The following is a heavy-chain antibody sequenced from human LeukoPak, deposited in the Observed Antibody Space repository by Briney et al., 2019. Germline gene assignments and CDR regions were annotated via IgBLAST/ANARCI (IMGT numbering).Heavy chain of an antibody. CDR3: AKDLGFSSSSIFDY. CDR1: RFTFSIYA. CDR2: IGGSGGST. J-gene: IGHJ4*02. Sequence: GGSLRLSCAASRFTFSIYAMSWVRQAPGKGLEWVSVIGGSGGSTHYADSVKGRFTISRDNSKKTLYLQMNSLRAEDTAVYYCAKDLGFSSSSIFDYWGQGTLVTVSS. V-gene: IGHV3-23*01. D-gene: IGHD6-6*01.